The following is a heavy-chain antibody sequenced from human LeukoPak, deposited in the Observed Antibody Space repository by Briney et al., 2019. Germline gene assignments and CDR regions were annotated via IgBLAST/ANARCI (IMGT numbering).Heavy chain of an antibody. V-gene: IGHV3-7*04. J-gene: IGHJ4*02. Sequence: GGSLRLSCAASGFTFSSYWMNWVRQAPGKGLEWVACMKEDGSEKYYVGSVKGRFTISRGNARHSLFLQMTSLRAEDTAVYYCARNWGYFDLWGQGTLVSVSS. CDR3: ARNWGYFDL. CDR2: MKEDGSEK. CDR1: GFTFSSYW. D-gene: IGHD7-27*01.